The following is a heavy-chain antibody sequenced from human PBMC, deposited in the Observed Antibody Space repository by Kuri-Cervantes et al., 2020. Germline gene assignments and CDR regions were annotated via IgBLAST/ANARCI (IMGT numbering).Heavy chain of an antibody. D-gene: IGHD3-3*01. J-gene: IGHJ5*02. V-gene: IGHV4-34*01. Sequence: SETLSLTCAAYGGSFSGYYWSWIRQPPGKGLEWIGEINHSGSTNYNPSLKSRVTISVDTSKNQFSLKLSSVTAADTAVYYCARARGRNFWSGYCGWFDPWGQGTLVTVSS. CDR2: INHSGST. CDR1: GGSFSGYY. CDR3: ARARGRNFWSGYCGWFDP.